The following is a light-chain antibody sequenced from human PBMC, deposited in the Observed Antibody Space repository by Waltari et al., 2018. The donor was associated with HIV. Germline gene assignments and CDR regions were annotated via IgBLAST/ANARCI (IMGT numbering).Light chain of an antibody. V-gene: IGLV3-1*01. CDR2: QDD. CDR3: QAWGSTTSGV. J-gene: IGLJ2*01. Sequence: SYEVTQPPSVAVSPGQTASITCSGYELGDKYTCWYQQKPGQSPLLVIYQDDKRPSGIPARFSASSSGHTATLTISGTLPMDEADYYCQAWGSTTSGVSGRGTKLTVL. CDR1: ELGDKY.